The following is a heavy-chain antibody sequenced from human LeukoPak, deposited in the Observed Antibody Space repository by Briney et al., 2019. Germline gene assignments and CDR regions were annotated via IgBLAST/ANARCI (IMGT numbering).Heavy chain of an antibody. D-gene: IGHD6-19*01. J-gene: IGHJ4*02. V-gene: IGHV3-7*01. CDR3: AKDGGIAVANFDY. CDR2: IKGDGSEE. Sequence: PGGSLRLSCAASGFTFSSNWMTWVRQAPGKGLEWVANIKGDGSEEHYVDSLRGRFTISRDNAKNSLYLQMNSLRAEDTAVYYCAKDGGIAVANFDYWGQGTLVTVSS. CDR1: GFTFSSNW.